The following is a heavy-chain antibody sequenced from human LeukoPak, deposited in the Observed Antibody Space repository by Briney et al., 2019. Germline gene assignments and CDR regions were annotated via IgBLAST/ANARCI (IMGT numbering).Heavy chain of an antibody. CDR3: AKEWIWGVINY. D-gene: IGHD3-10*01. V-gene: IGHV3-30*18. CDR2: ISNDGSNK. Sequence: PGGSLRLSCAASGFXFNTYGIHWVRQAPGKGQEWVAVISNDGSNKYYTDSVKGRFTISRDNSKNTLYLQMNSLRAEDTAVYYCAKEWIWGVINYWGQGTPVTVSS. J-gene: IGHJ4*02. CDR1: GFXFNTYG.